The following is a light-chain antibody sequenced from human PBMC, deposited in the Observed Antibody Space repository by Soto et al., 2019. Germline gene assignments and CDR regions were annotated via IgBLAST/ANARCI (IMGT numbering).Light chain of an antibody. J-gene: IGKJ1*01. CDR2: KAS. CDR1: QSISSW. Sequence: DIQMTQSPSTLSASVGDRVTITCRASQSISSWLAWYQQKPGKAPKLLIYKASTLESGVPSRFSGSASGTECTLTISSLQPDDFATYYCQQYNSFSWTFGQGTDVEIK. CDR3: QQYNSFSWT. V-gene: IGKV1-5*03.